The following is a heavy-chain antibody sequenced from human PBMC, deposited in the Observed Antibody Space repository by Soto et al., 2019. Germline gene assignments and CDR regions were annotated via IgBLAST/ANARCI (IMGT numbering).Heavy chain of an antibody. V-gene: IGHV4-59*13. CDR1: GGSLGPYY. D-gene: IGHD3-10*01. CDR3: AREGAHFYASGISLSYYAMDV. CDR2: IHYSGTT. Sequence: QVQLQESGPGLVKPSETLSLTCTVSGGSLGPYYWNWIRQPPGKGLEWIGYIHYSGTTNFSPALKSRLTMSVDTSKNQVSLRLRSVSAADTAIYYCAREGAHFYASGISLSYYAMDVWGHGTTVTVSS. J-gene: IGHJ6*02.